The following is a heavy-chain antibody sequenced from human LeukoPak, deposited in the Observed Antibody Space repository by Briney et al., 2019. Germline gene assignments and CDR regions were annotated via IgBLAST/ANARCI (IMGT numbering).Heavy chain of an antibody. CDR1: GFTFNYYA. J-gene: IGHJ3*02. CDR3: ARWVSTSYDAFDI. D-gene: IGHD6-6*01. Sequence: PGGSLRLSCAASGFTFNYYAMHWVRQAPGKGLEYVSAISSDGYTTYYANSVKGRFTISRDNSKNMLYLQMGSLRPEDMAVYYCARWVSTSYDAFDIWGQGTMVTVSS. V-gene: IGHV3-64*01. CDR2: ISSDGYTT.